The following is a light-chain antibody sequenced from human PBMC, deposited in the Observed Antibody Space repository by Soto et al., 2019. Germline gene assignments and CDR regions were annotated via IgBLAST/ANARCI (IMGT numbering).Light chain of an antibody. Sequence: QSALTQPPSASGSPGQSVTIFCTGTSGDVGGYNYVSWYQQHPGKAPKLMIFEVSERPSGVPDRFSASKSGNTASLTVSGLQAEDEADYYCSSYAGSNNYVFGTGTKVTVL. J-gene: IGLJ1*01. CDR3: SSYAGSNNYV. V-gene: IGLV2-8*01. CDR2: EVS. CDR1: SGDVGGYNY.